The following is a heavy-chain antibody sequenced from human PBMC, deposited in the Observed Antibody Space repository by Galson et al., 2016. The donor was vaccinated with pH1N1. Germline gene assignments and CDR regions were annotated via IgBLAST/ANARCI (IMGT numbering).Heavy chain of an antibody. V-gene: IGHV3-7*03. CDR2: IKEDGSQE. J-gene: IGHJ6*02. CDR1: GFTFSDYW. Sequence: SLRLSCAASGFTFSDYWMTWVRQAPGKGLEWVANIKEDGSQEHYVDFVKGRFTISRDNAKNTLYLQMNSLRVEDTAVDYCARQIGGGGNVWGQGTTVTVSS. D-gene: IGHD3-16*01. CDR3: ARQIGGGGNV.